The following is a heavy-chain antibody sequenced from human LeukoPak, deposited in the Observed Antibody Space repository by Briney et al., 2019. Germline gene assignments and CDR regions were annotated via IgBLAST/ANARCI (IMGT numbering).Heavy chain of an antibody. J-gene: IGHJ4*02. D-gene: IGHD6-13*01. CDR2: ISIDGSNK. CDR3: ARSSSWYFFDS. V-gene: IGHV3-30*01. Sequence: GGSLRLSCAAPGFTFSNFAVHWVRQAPGKGLEWAAFISIDGSNKNYADSLKGRFTISRDDPKNTLYLQMNSLRPEDTAVYFCARSSSWYFFDSWGQGTLVTVSS. CDR1: GFTFSNFA.